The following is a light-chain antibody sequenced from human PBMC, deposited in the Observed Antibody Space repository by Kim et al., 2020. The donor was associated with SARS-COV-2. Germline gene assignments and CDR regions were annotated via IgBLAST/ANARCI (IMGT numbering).Light chain of an antibody. J-gene: IGLJ2*01. CDR3: SSYAGRNDLV. CDR2: DVT. V-gene: IGLV2-8*01. CDR1: SSAVGRYNY. Sequence: GQSVDMSCTGTSSAVGRYNYVSWYQHHPGKAPKLIIYDVTKRPTGVPDRFSGSKSGNTASLTVSGLQAEDEADYYCSSYAGRNDLVFGGGTQLTVL.